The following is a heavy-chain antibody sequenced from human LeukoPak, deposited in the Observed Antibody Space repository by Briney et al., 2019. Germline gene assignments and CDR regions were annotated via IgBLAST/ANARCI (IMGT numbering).Heavy chain of an antibody. J-gene: IGHJ4*02. CDR1: GFTFSSYS. CDR3: AKDDSSGYRALYYFDY. V-gene: IGHV3-21*01. D-gene: IGHD3-22*01. Sequence: PGGSLRLSCAASGFTFSSYSMNWVRQAPGKGLEWVSSISSSSSYIYYADSVKGRFTISRDNSKNTLYLQMNSLRAEDTAVYYCAKDDSSGYRALYYFDYWGQGTLVTVSS. CDR2: ISSSSSYI.